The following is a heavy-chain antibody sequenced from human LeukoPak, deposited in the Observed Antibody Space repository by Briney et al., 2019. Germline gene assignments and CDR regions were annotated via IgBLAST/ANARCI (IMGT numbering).Heavy chain of an antibody. V-gene: IGHV1-69*02. Sequence: SVKVSCKASGGTFNSYTISWVRQAPGQGLEWRGRIIPILGIANYARKFQGRVTITADKSTGTAYMELSSLRSEGTAVYYCASGVYYDFWSGSFDYWGQGTLVTVSS. CDR3: ASGVYYDFWSGSFDY. J-gene: IGHJ4*02. D-gene: IGHD3-3*01. CDR1: GGTFNSYT. CDR2: IIPILGIA.